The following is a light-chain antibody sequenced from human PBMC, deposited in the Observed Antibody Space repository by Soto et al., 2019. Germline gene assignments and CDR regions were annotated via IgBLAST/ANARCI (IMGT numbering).Light chain of an antibody. CDR2: GVS. V-gene: IGKV3-15*01. Sequence: EIVMTQSPATLSVSPGERATLSCRASQSVSSNLAWYQQKPGLAPRLLIYGVSTRATGIPARFSGSGSGTEFTLTISGLQSEDFGVYYCQQYKSWRTFGQGTKVDI. CDR1: QSVSSN. J-gene: IGKJ1*01. CDR3: QQYKSWRT.